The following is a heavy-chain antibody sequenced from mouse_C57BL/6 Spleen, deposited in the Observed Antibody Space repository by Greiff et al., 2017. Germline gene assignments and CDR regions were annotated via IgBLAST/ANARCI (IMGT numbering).Heavy chain of an antibody. CDR2: IDPSDSYT. V-gene: IGHV1-69*01. CDR1: GYTFTSYW. Sequence: QVHVKQPGAELVMPGASVKLSCKASGYTFTSYWMHWVKQRPGQGLEWIGEIDPSDSYTNYNQKFKGKSTLTVDKSSSTAYMQLSSLTSEDSAVYYCARGEITTVVANFDYWGQGTTLTVSS. J-gene: IGHJ2*01. CDR3: ARGEITTVVANFDY. D-gene: IGHD1-1*01.